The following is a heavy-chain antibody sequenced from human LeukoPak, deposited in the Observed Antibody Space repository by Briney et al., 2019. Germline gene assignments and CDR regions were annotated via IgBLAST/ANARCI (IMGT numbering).Heavy chain of an antibody. J-gene: IGHJ4*02. CDR3: ARGDTAMVTGVVGLGY. D-gene: IGHD5-18*01. Sequence: ASVKVSCKASGYTFTSYGISWVRQAPGQGLEWMGWISAYNGNTNYAQKLQGRVTMTTDTSTSTAYMELRSLRSDDTAVYCCARGDTAMVTGVVGLGYRGQGTLVIVSS. CDR1: GYTFTSYG. CDR2: ISAYNGNT. V-gene: IGHV1-18*01.